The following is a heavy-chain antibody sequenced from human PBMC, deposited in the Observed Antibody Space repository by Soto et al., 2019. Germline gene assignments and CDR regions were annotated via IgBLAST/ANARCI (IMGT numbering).Heavy chain of an antibody. CDR2: ISSDGSST. CDR3: ARHGMDV. V-gene: IGHV3-74*01. Sequence: EMQLVESGGGLVQPGGSLRLSCAASGLTFSSNWMHWVRQTPGKGLVWVSHISSDGSSTNYADSVKGRFTISRDNAKNPLYLQMTSLRAEDTAVYYCARHGMDVWGQGTTVTVSS. CDR1: GLTFSSNW. J-gene: IGHJ6*02.